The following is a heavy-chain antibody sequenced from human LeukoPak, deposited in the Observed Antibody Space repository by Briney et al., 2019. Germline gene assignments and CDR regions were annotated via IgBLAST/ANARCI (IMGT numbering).Heavy chain of an antibody. D-gene: IGHD3-10*01. CDR1: GGSISSSSYY. V-gene: IGHV4-39*07. Sequence: PSETLSLTCTVSGGSISSSSYYWGWIRQPPGKGLEWIGSICYSGSTYYNPSLKSRVTISVDTSKNQFSLKLSSVTAADTAVYYCARGITMVRRLDYWGQGTLVTVSS. J-gene: IGHJ4*02. CDR2: ICYSGST. CDR3: ARGITMVRRLDY.